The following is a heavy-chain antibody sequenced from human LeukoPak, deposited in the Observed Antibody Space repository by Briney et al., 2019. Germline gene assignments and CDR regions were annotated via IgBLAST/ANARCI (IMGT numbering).Heavy chain of an antibody. J-gene: IGHJ4*02. CDR1: GFTFSSYA. D-gene: IGHD3-16*01. Sequence: PGGSLRLSCAASGFTFSSYAMSWVRQTPGKGLEWLSAINPNSGGPFYAGSVKGRFTMSRDNSKNTLYLQMSSLRVEDTAIYYCAKHPLAGGNFDYWGQGTLVTVSS. CDR2: INPNSGGP. V-gene: IGHV3-23*01. CDR3: AKHPLAGGNFDY.